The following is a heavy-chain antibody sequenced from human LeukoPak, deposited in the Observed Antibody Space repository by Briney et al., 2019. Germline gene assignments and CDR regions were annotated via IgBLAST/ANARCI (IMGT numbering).Heavy chain of an antibody. D-gene: IGHD2-15*01. CDR1: GYSIRIGYY. CDR3: ASLCSGGSCYLESGWFDP. CDR2: IYHSGST. V-gene: IGHV4-38-2*01. J-gene: IGHJ5*02. Sequence: SETLSLTCAVSGYSIRIGYYWGWIRQPPGKGLEWIGSIYHSGSTYYNPSLKSRVTISVDTSKNQFSLKLSSVTAADTAVYYCASLCSGGSCYLESGWFDPWGQGTLVTVSS.